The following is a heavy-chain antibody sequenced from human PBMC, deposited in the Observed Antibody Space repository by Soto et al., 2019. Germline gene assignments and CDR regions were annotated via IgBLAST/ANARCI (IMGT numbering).Heavy chain of an antibody. D-gene: IGHD5-18*01. Sequence: WASVKVSCKASGYTFTGYYMHWVRQAPGQGLEWMGWINPNSGGTNYAQKFQGRVTMTRDTSISTAYMELSRLRSDDTAVYYCARGGYSYGRGWFDPWGQGTLVTVSS. CDR1: GYTFTGYY. CDR2: INPNSGGT. CDR3: ARGGYSYGRGWFDP. J-gene: IGHJ5*02. V-gene: IGHV1-2*02.